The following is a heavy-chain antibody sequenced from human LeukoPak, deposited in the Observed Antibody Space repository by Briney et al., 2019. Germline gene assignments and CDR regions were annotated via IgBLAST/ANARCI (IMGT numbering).Heavy chain of an antibody. V-gene: IGHV4-38-2*02. CDR2: IYHSGST. CDR3: ARDPSSIAVAWGGDH. D-gene: IGHD6-19*01. J-gene: IGHJ4*02. CDR1: GYSISSGYY. Sequence: SETLSLTCTVSGYSISSGYYWGWIRQPPGKGLEWIGSIYHSGSTYYNPSLKSRVTISVDTSKNQFSLKLSSVTAADTAVYYCARDPSSIAVAWGGDHWGQGTLVTVSS.